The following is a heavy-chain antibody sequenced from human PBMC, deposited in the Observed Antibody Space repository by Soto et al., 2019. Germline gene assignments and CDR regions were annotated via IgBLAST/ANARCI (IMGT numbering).Heavy chain of an antibody. D-gene: IGHD3-16*01. CDR2: MNPGSGDT. Sequence: ASVKVSCKASGYSFTNNDVSWVRQATGQGLEWMGWMNPGSGDTGYAQKFQGRVTMTRDISISTAYMELSSLRSDDTAIYYCARMATFGSLNWFDPWGQGTLVTVSS. CDR1: GYSFTNND. V-gene: IGHV1-8*01. J-gene: IGHJ5*02. CDR3: ARMATFGSLNWFDP.